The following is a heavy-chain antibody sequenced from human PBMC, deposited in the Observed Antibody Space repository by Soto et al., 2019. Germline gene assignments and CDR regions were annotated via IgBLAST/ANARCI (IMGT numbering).Heavy chain of an antibody. CDR1: GGSFSGYY. J-gene: IGHJ4*02. V-gene: IGHV4-34*01. D-gene: IGHD1-26*01. CDR2: INHSGST. Sequence: SETLSLTCAVYGGSFSGYYWSWIRQPPGKGLEWIGEINHSGSTNYNPSLKSRVTISVDTSKNQFSLKLSSVTAADTAVYYCARENSAGGRVDYWGQGTLVTVSS. CDR3: ARENSAGGRVDY.